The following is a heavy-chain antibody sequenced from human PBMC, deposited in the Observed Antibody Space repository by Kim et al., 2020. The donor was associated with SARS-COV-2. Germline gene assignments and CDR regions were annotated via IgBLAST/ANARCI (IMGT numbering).Heavy chain of an antibody. CDR1: GGTFRTSG. Sequence: SVKVSCKASGGTFRTSGITWMRQAPGQGLEWMGGIIPIFATTNYAQKFQARVTITADETTTTVFMQLSGLRSDDTAVYYCARNRPQLSTMTTLAFWGQG. D-gene: IGHD4-17*01. CDR3: ARNRPQLSTMTTLAF. V-gene: IGHV1-69*13. J-gene: IGHJ4*02. CDR2: IIPIFATT.